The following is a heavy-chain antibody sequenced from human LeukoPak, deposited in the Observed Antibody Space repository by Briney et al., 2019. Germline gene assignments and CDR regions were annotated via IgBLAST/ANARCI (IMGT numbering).Heavy chain of an antibody. CDR1: GYTFTGYY. CDR3: ATWPDS. J-gene: IGHJ4*02. Sequence: GASVKVSCKASGYTFTGYYMHWVRQAPGQGLEWMGWISAYNGNTNYAQKLQGRVTVTTDTSTTTTFMELRSLRSDDTAVYYCATWPDSWGQGTLVTVSS. CDR2: ISAYNGNT. V-gene: IGHV1-18*04.